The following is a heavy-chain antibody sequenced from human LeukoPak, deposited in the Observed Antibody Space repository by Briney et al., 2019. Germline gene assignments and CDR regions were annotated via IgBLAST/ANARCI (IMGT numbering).Heavy chain of an antibody. V-gene: IGHV4-30-4*01. Sequence: SQTLSLTCTVSGASISSGDYYWSWIRQPPGKGLEWIGYIYYGGSTYYNPSLKSRIMISVDTSKNQFSLKLSSVTAADTAVYYCARAQEGYGLGTYYDPYYFDYWGQGTLVTVSS. J-gene: IGHJ4*02. D-gene: IGHD3-10*01. CDR1: GASISSGDYY. CDR3: ARAQEGYGLGTYYDPYYFDY. CDR2: IYYGGST.